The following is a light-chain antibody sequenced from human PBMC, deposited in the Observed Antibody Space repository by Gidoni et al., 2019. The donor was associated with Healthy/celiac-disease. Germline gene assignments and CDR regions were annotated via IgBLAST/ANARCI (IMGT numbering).Light chain of an antibody. CDR2: AAS. J-gene: IGKJ5*01. CDR1: QSISSY. Sequence: DIQMTQSPSSLSASVGDRVTITCRASQSISSYLNWYQQKPGKAPKLLIYAASSLQSGVPSRFSGSGSCTEFTLTSSSLQPEDFATYYCQQSYSTPKITFGQGTRLEIK. V-gene: IGKV1-39*01. CDR3: QQSYSTPKIT.